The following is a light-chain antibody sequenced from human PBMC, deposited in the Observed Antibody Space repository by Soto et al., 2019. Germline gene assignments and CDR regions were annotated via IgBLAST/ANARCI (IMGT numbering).Light chain of an antibody. J-gene: IGKJ1*01. Sequence: DLQITQSPSTLSSSVGHRLTIPCPARQRGSWWLAWYQQKPGKAPKLLIYDAFTLESGVPLRFSGSGSGTEFTLTISSLQPDDVATYYCQQYNNFRWTFGQGTKVEIK. CDR1: QRGSWW. V-gene: IGKV1-5*01. CDR2: DAF. CDR3: QQYNNFRWT.